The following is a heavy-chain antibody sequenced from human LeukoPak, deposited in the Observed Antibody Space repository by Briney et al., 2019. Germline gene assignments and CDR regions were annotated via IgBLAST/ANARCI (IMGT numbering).Heavy chain of an antibody. V-gene: IGHV3-30*03. CDR1: GFTFSSYG. J-gene: IGHJ4*02. Sequence: PGGSLRLSCAASGFTFSSYGMHWVRQAPGKGLEWVAVISYDGSNKYYADSVKGRFTISRDNSKNTLYLQMNSLRVEDTAVYYCVRDGGYYGPDSWGQGALVSVSS. CDR2: ISYDGSNK. D-gene: IGHD3-10*01. CDR3: VRDGGYYGPDS.